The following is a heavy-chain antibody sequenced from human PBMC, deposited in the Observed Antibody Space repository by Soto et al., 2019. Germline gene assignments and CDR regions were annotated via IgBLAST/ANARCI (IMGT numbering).Heavy chain of an antibody. CDR1: GGSISSGDYY. J-gene: IGHJ5*02. Sequence: PSETLSLTCTVSGGSISSGDYYWSWIRQPPGKGLEWIGYIYYSGSTYYNPSLKSRVTISVDTSKNQFSLKLSSVTAADTAVYYCARVRRSNYFGNWLDPSGPGTIVTVYS. V-gene: IGHV4-30-4*01. D-gene: IGHD4-4*01. CDR2: IYYSGST. CDR3: ARVRRSNYFGNWLDP.